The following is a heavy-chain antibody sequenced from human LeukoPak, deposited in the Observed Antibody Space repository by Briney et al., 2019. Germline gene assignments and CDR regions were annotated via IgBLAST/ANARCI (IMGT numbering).Heavy chain of an antibody. J-gene: IGHJ4*02. Sequence: SETLSLTCTVSGGPISSYYWSWIRQPPGKGLEWIGYIYYSGSTNYNPSLKSRVTISVDTSQNQFSLKLSSVTAADTAVYYCARELGSLIDYWGKGTLVTVSS. CDR3: ARELGSLIDY. CDR2: IYYSGST. CDR1: GGPISSYY. V-gene: IGHV4-59*01.